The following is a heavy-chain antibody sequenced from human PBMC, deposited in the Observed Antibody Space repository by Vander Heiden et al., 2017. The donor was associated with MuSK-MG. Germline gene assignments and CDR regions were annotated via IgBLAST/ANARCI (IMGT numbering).Heavy chain of an antibody. CDR2: ITWNSGNI. V-gene: IGHV3-9*01. CDR1: GFTFDDFA. D-gene: IGHD3-22*01. Sequence: SCTASGFTFDDFALHWVRQAPGKGLEWVSGITWNSGNIDYADSVKCRCTIARDNAKNSLYLEMNSLRAEDTALYLCAKDSSNYYESSGPSHYYFGLDVWVQGTTVTVSS. J-gene: IGHJ6*02. CDR3: AKDSSNYYESSGPSHYYFGLDV.